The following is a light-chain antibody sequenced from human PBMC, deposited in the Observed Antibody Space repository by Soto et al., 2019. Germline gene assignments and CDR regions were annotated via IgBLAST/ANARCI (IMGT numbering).Light chain of an antibody. CDR2: DVS. V-gene: IGKV3-11*01. J-gene: IGKJ4*01. Sequence: EIVLTQSPAPFSLSPEEKPTLSSRATQTFDTSLAWSHQKPGQPPILLIYDVSDRATGIPARFSGSGSGTDFTLTISSLEPEDVAVYYCQHRRAWPVTFGGGTRVEIK. CDR1: QTFDTS. CDR3: QHRRAWPVT.